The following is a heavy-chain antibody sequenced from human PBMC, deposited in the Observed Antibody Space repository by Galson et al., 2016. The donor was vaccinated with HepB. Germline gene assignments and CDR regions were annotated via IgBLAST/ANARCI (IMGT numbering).Heavy chain of an antibody. V-gene: IGHV1-3*01. D-gene: IGHD2-2*01. CDR2: INAGNGNT. Sequence: SVKVSCKASGYTFTSYAMHWVRQAPGQRLEWMGWINAGNGNTRYSQKFQGRVTITRDTSASTAYTELSSLRSEDTAVYYCARTPDIYCSSTSCYVGVFDYWGQGTLVTVSS. J-gene: IGHJ4*02. CDR1: GYTFTSYA. CDR3: ARTPDIYCSSTSCYVGVFDY.